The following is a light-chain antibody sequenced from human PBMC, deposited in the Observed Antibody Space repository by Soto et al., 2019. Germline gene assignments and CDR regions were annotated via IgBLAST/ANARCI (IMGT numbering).Light chain of an antibody. Sequence: QSVLTQPASVSGSPGQSITISCPETGIDIGTYNLVSWYQHHPGKAPRLIIYEGIKRPSGLSSRFSGSKSGDTASLTISGLQAEDEADYYCCSYTGRSTVVFGGGTKVTVL. J-gene: IGLJ2*01. V-gene: IGLV2-23*01. CDR1: GIDIGTYNL. CDR3: CSYTGRSTVV. CDR2: EGI.